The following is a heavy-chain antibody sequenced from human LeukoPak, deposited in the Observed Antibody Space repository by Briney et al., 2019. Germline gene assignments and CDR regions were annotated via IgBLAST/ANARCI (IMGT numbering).Heavy chain of an antibody. D-gene: IGHD2-15*01. V-gene: IGHV1-18*01. CDR1: GYTFTSYG. CDR2: ISAYNGNT. J-gene: IGHJ5*02. Sequence: ASVKVSCKASGYTFTSYGISWVRQAPGQGLEWMGWISAYNGNTNYAQKLQGRVTMTTDTSTSTAYMELRRLRSDDTAVYYCARDLLGYCSGGSCYNWFDPWGQGTLVTVSS. CDR3: ARDLLGYCSGGSCYNWFDP.